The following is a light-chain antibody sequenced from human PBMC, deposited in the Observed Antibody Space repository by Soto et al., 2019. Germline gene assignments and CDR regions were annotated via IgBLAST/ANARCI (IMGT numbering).Light chain of an antibody. CDR2: GVS. J-gene: IGKJ5*01. Sequence: SSLSASVGDRVSSPCRASQDIKTYLAWYQQKEGKAPKLLLYGVSNRATGIPDRFNASGSGTDFTLTISKLAPEDFAVYYCQQYGTSPTFGQGTRLEIK. V-gene: IGKV1-NL1*01. CDR3: QQYGTSPT. CDR1: QDIKTY.